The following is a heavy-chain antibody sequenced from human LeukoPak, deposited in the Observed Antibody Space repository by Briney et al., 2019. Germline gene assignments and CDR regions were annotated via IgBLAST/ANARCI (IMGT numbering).Heavy chain of an antibody. CDR3: ARDKDVVVPAAITNWFDP. D-gene: IGHD2-2*02. CDR1: GYTFTSYG. V-gene: IGHV1-18*01. Sequence: ASVKVSCKASGYTFTSYGISWVRQAPGQGLEWMGWISAYNGNTDYAQKLQGRVTMTTDTSTSTAYMELRSLRSDDTAVYYCARDKDVVVPAAITNWFDPWGQGTLVTVSS. CDR2: ISAYNGNT. J-gene: IGHJ5*02.